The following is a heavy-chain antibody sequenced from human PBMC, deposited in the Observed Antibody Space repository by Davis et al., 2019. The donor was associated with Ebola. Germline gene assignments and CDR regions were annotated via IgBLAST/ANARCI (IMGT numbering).Heavy chain of an antibody. CDR1: GFTFSNAW. V-gene: IGHV3-15*01. Sequence: GGSLRLSCAASGFTFSNAWLNWVRQAPGKGLEWVGRIKSTTDGGTTDYAAPVLGRFIISRDDSKNTLDLQMNSLRAEDTAMYYCYLGSPPDFWGQGTLVAVSS. D-gene: IGHD1-26*01. CDR3: YLGSPPDF. J-gene: IGHJ4*02. CDR2: IKSTTDGGTT.